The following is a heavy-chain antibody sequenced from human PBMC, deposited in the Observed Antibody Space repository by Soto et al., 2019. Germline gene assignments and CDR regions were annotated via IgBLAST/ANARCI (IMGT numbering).Heavy chain of an antibody. D-gene: IGHD4-4*01. J-gene: IGHJ4*02. V-gene: IGHV3-23*01. CDR2: ICGSGGNR. CDR1: GFTFNAYA. Sequence: EVQLLESGGDLVQPGGSLRLSCAASGFTFNAYAMTWVRQAPGKGLEWVSAICGSGGNRYYAASVKGRFTISRDNSKDTLDLQMNRLRVEDSPVYYCARVASDYINSIDHWGQGILVTVSS. CDR3: ARVASDYINSIDH.